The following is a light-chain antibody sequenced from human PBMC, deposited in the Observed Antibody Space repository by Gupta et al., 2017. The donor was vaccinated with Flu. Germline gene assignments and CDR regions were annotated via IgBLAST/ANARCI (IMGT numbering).Light chain of an antibody. CDR3: QAWDRSTGV. V-gene: IGLV3-1*01. Sequence: SYELTQPPSVSVSPGQTARITCSGDKLGDKYTCWYQQKPGQSPVLVIYQDDRRPSGIPERFSGSNSGNTATLTISGTQSIDEADYYCQAWDRSTGVFGTGTKVTVL. CDR2: QDD. CDR1: KLGDKY. J-gene: IGLJ1*01.